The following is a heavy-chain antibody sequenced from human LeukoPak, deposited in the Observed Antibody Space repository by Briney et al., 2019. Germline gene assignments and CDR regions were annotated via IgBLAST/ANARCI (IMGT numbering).Heavy chain of an antibody. D-gene: IGHD7-27*01. CDR1: GFTFNDHY. CDR3: ARGHWGLDS. V-gene: IGHV3-11*04. J-gene: IGHJ4*02. Sequence: PGGTLRLSCAASGFTFNDHYMSWIRQAPGEGLEWVSYISHTGTTMYYADSVKGRFTLSRDNARNSLYLQMNSLRAEDTAVDYCARGHWGLDSWGQGTLVSVSS. CDR2: ISHTGTTM.